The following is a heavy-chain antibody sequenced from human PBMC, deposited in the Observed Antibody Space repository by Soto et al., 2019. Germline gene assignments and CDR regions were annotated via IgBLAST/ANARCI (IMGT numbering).Heavy chain of an antibody. Sequence: QVQLVQSGAEVKKPGASVKVSCKASGISFTTYYMHWVRQAPGQGLEWMGIINPSGGRTTYAQKFQVRVTMTRDTSTSTSHMELSSLTSEDTAVYYCAGLYHYDSSGYYDYWGQGTLVTVSS. CDR1: GISFTTYY. J-gene: IGHJ4*02. D-gene: IGHD3-22*01. CDR2: INPSGGRT. CDR3: AGLYHYDSSGYYDY. V-gene: IGHV1-46*01.